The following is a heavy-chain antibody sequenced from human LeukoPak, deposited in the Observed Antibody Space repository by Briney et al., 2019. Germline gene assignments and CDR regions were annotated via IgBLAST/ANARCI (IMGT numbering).Heavy chain of an antibody. Sequence: ASVKVSCKATPDTFTRYGITWVRQAPGQGLEWMGWIRAYNGDTNYAQKFQGRVTMAAERSTNTAYMELRGLTFDDTAVFYCATTTATSGSSLYWGQGTLVNVAS. CDR1: PDTFTRYG. D-gene: IGHD6-19*01. J-gene: IGHJ4*02. V-gene: IGHV1-18*01. CDR2: IRAYNGDT. CDR3: ATTTATSGSSLY.